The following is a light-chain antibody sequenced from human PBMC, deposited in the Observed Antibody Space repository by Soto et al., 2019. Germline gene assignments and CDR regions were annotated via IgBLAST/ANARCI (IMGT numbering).Light chain of an antibody. CDR3: QQYGSSPWT. CDR1: QSVSSSY. Sequence: EIVLTQSPGTLSWSPGDRATLSCRASQSVSSSYLAWYQQKPGQAPRLLIYGASSRTTGIPDGFSGSGSGTDLALTISRLEPEDFAVYYCQQYGSSPWTFGQGTKGEIK. CDR2: GAS. J-gene: IGKJ1*01. V-gene: IGKV3-20*01.